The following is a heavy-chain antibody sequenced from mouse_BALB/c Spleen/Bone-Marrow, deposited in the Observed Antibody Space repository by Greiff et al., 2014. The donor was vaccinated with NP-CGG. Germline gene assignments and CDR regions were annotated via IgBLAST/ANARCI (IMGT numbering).Heavy chain of an antibody. CDR3: TRYYYRFSAWFAY. V-gene: IGHV1-5*01. D-gene: IGHD2-14*01. Sequence: SGTVLARPGASVKMSCKASGHTFTSYWMHWVKQRPGQGLEWIGAIYPGNSDTSYNQKFKGKAKLTAVTSTSTAYMELSSLTNEDSAVYYCTRYYYRFSAWFAYWGQGTLVTVSA. CDR2: IYPGNSDT. CDR1: GHTFTSYW. J-gene: IGHJ3*01.